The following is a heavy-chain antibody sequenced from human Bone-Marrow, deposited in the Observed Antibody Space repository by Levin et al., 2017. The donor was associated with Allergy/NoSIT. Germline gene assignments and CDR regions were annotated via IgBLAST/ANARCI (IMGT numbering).Heavy chain of an antibody. Sequence: PSETLSLTCAASGFTFSSYWMSWVRQAPGKGLEWVANIKHDGSDKYYVDSVKGRFTISRDNAKNSLYLQMNSLRAEDTAVYYCARLSSSSWYPFDYWGQGTLVTVSS. D-gene: IGHD6-13*01. V-gene: IGHV3-7*01. J-gene: IGHJ4*02. CDR2: IKHDGSDK. CDR3: ARLSSSSWYPFDY. CDR1: GFTFSSYW.